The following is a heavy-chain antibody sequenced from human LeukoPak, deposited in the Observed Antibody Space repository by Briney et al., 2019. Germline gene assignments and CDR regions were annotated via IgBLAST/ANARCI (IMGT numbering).Heavy chain of an antibody. CDR2: ISGSGGNT. J-gene: IGHJ4*02. CDR1: GFTFSSYA. V-gene: IGHV3-23*01. Sequence: PGGSLRLSCAASGFTFSSYAMTWVRQAPGKGLEWVSAISGSGGNTYYADSVKGRFTLSRDNSENTLYLQMNSLRAEDTAVYYCARGTWEVDYWGQGTLVTVSS. D-gene: IGHD1-26*01. CDR3: ARGTWEVDY.